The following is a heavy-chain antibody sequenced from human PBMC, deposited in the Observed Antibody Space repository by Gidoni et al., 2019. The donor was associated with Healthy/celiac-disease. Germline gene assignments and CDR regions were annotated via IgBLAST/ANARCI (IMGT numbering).Heavy chain of an antibody. J-gene: IGHJ4*02. CDR3: ARTRDGYTLSGYFDY. D-gene: IGHD5-12*01. CDR2: ISSSSSYI. V-gene: IGHV3-21*01. CDR1: GFTFSSYS. Sequence: EVQLVESGGGLVKPGGSLRLSCAASGFTFSSYSMNWVRQAPGKGLEWVSSISSSSSYIYYADSVKGRFTISRDNAKNSLYLQMNSLRAEDTAVYYCARTRDGYTLSGYFDYWGQGTLVTVSS.